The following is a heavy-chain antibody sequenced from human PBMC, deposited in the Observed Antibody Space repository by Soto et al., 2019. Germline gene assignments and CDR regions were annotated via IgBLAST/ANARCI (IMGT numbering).Heavy chain of an antibody. J-gene: IGHJ4*02. CDR1: GFNFRIYA. CDR3: AKDLRPDGRYDLDY. Sequence: GGSLRLSCAASGFNFRIYAMNWVRQAPGKGLEWVSVMIGDGTSWDYTDSVRGRFTISRDNSKNTLYLQMNSLRAEDTAVYYCAKDLRPDGRYDLDYWGQGTLVTVSS. D-gene: IGHD1-26*01. V-gene: IGHV3-23*01. CDR2: MIGDGTSW.